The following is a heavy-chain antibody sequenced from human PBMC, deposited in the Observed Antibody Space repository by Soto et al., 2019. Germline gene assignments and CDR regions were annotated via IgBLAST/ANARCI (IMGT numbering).Heavy chain of an antibody. Sequence: SETLSVTCSVSGDSISSLYWNWIRQPPGRGLEWIGNVYYSGSTIYNPSLESRVTISVDRSNNQFSLKLRSVTAADAAVYYCARVRTVFDYWGQGSLVTVSS. CDR3: ARVRTVFDY. J-gene: IGHJ4*02. D-gene: IGHD1-1*01. CDR2: VYYSGST. CDR1: GDSISSLY. V-gene: IGHV4-59*11.